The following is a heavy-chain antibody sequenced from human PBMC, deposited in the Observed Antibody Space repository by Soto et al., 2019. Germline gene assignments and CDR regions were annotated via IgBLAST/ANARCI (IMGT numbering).Heavy chain of an antibody. CDR1: GYTFSDSA. D-gene: IGHD1-26*01. Sequence: EVQLVESGGGLVQPGGSLKLSCAASGYTFSDSALHWVRQASGKGLERVGRIRSKANNYATVYAESVKGRFTISRDDSKNTAYLQMNSLKTEDTAVYYCARLWSEREPNFDYWGQGTLVSVSS. V-gene: IGHV3-73*02. CDR3: ARLWSEREPNFDY. J-gene: IGHJ4*02. CDR2: IRSKANNYAT.